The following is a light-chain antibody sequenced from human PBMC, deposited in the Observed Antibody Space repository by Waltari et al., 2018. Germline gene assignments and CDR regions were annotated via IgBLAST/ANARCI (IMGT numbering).Light chain of an antibody. J-gene: IGLJ3*02. V-gene: IGLV8-61*01. CDR1: SLSRSTTSY. CDR3: ALYMGSGIWV. CDR2: KAN. Sequence: QTVVTQAPLLSVSPGGTVPPTCALSSLSRSTTSYATWYQQTPGPAPRTLVYKANARSSGVPDRFSGSILGNTAALTITGAQADDESDYYCALYMGSGIWVFGGGTRLTVL.